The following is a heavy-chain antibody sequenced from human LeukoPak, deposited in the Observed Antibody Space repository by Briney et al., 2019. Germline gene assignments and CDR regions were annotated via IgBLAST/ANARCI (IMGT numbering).Heavy chain of an antibody. J-gene: IGHJ4*02. CDR1: GFTFSSYA. CDR2: ISYDGSNK. CDR3: ARDPPIVVVSAPLGDS. D-gene: IGHD2-2*01. Sequence: QPGRSLRLSCAASGFTFSSYAMHWVRQAPGKGLEWVAVISYDGSNKYYADSVKGRFTISRDNSKNTLYLQMNSLRAEDTAVYYCARDPPIVVVSAPLGDSWGQGTLVTVSS. V-gene: IGHV3-30-3*01.